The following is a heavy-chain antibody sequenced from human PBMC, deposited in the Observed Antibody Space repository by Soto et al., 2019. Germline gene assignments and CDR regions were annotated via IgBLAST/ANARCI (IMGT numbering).Heavy chain of an antibody. Sequence: QVQLQESGPGLVKPSQTLSLTCTVSGGSISSGGYYWSWIRQHPGKGLEWIGYIYYSGSTYYNPSLKSRVTISVDTSKNQFSLKLSSVTAADTAVYYCARDHTAMAPGLINGMDVWGQGTTVTVSS. CDR1: GGSISSGGYY. J-gene: IGHJ6*02. D-gene: IGHD5-18*01. CDR2: IYYSGST. CDR3: ARDHTAMAPGLINGMDV. V-gene: IGHV4-31*03.